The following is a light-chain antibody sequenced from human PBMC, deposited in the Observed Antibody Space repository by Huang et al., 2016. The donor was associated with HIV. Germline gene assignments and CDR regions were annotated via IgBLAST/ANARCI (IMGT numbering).Light chain of an antibody. Sequence: AVQLTQSPSSLSASVGDTVIISCRASQDIGTSFAWYQQRTWGAPKLLISAASTLQTEVPSRFSGDSAGTYFTLFITNLQPEDFATYYCQQLHTYPITFGQGTRLDMK. V-gene: IGKV1-13*02. J-gene: IGKJ5*01. CDR3: QQLHTYPIT. CDR1: QDIGTS. CDR2: AAS.